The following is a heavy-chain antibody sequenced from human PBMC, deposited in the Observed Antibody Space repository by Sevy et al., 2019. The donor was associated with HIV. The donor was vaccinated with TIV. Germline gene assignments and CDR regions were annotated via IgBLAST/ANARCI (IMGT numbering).Heavy chain of an antibody. J-gene: IGHJ4*02. CDR2: IKSKADGGTP. Sequence: GGSLRLSCGASGFIFSNAWMSWVRQAPGKGLEWVGRIKSKADGGTPDYAAPVKGTFTISRDDSINTLYLQRNSLRTDDTAVYYCGYSEYGYYYDYWGQGTLVTVSS. CDR3: GYSEYGYYYDY. CDR1: GFIFSNAW. V-gene: IGHV3-15*01. D-gene: IGHD1-26*01.